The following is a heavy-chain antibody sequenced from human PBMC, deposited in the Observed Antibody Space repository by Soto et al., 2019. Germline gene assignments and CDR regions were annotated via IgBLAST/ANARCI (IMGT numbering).Heavy chain of an antibody. D-gene: IGHD4-17*01. CDR2: ISYDGSNK. CDR3: AKDSDDYGDFWYFDY. CDR1: GFTFSSYG. V-gene: IGHV3-30*18. J-gene: IGHJ4*02. Sequence: QVQLVESGGGVVQPGRSLRLSCAASGFTFSSYGMHWVRQAPGKGLQWVAVISYDGSNKYYADSVKGRFTISRDNSKNTLYLQMNSLRAEDTAVYYCAKDSDDYGDFWYFDYWGQGTLVTVSS.